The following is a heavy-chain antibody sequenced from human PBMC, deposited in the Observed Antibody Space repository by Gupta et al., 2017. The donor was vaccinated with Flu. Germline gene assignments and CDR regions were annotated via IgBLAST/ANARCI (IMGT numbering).Heavy chain of an antibody. D-gene: IGHD1-26*01. CDR2: IIPILGIA. Sequence: QVQLVQSGAEVKKPGSSVKVSCKASGGTFSSYTISWVRQAPGQGLEWMGRIIPILGIANYAQKFQGRVTITADKSTSTAYMELSSLRSEDTAVYYCARETQELHPFDYWGQGTLVTVSS. V-gene: IGHV1-69*02. CDR3: ARETQELHPFDY. J-gene: IGHJ4*02. CDR1: GGTFSSYT.